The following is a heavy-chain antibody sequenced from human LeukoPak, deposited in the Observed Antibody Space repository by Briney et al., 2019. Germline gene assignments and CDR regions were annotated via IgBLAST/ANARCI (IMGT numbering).Heavy chain of an antibody. CDR2: IIHSGSS. CDR1: DGSFSGYY. D-gene: IGHD3-22*01. Sequence: SETLSLTCDVSDGSFSGYYWGWIRQPPGKGLEWIGEIIHSGSSNYSPSLKSRVTMSADTSKNQFSLKLTSVTAADTAVYYCARARAYIYDSSSYYSDAFDIWGQGTMVTVSS. CDR3: ARARAYIYDSSSYYSDAFDI. V-gene: IGHV4-34*10. J-gene: IGHJ3*02.